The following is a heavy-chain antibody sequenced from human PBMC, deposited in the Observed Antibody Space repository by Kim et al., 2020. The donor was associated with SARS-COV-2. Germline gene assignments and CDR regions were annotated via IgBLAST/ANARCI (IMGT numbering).Heavy chain of an antibody. CDR2: ISSSSSYI. V-gene: IGHV3-21*01. CDR1: GFTFSSYS. J-gene: IGHJ6*02. Sequence: GGSLRLSCAASGFTFSSYSMNWVRQAPGKGLEWVSSISSSSSYIYYADSVKGRFTISRDNAKNSLYLQMNSLRAEDTAVYYCASIQWLGSYYYYGMDVWGQGTTVTVSS. D-gene: IGHD6-19*01. CDR3: ASIQWLGSYYYYGMDV.